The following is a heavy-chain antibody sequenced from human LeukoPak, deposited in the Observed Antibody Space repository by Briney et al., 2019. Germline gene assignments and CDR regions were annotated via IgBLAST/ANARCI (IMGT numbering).Heavy chain of an antibody. CDR2: INPSGGST. CDR3: ARDWGSSPPFDY. CDR1: GYTFTSYY. J-gene: IGHJ4*02. V-gene: IGHV1-46*01. Sequence: GASVKVSCKASGYTFTSYYMHWARQAPGQGLEWMGIINPSGGSTSYAQKFQGRVTMTRNTSISTAYMELSSLRSDDTAVYYCARDWGSSPPFDYWGQGTPVTVSS. D-gene: IGHD6-6*01.